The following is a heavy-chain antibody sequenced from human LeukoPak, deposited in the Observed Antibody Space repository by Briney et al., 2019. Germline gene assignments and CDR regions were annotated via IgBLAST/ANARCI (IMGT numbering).Heavy chain of an antibody. J-gene: IGHJ4*02. Sequence: SETLSLTRTVSGGSISSSSYYWGWIRQPPGKGLEWIGSIYYSGSTYYNPSLKSRVTISVDTSKNQFSLKLGSVTAADTAVYYCARNDGDYAVDYWGQGTLVTVSS. CDR2: IYYSGST. CDR3: ARNDGDYAVDY. CDR1: GGSISSSSYY. D-gene: IGHD4-17*01. V-gene: IGHV4-39*01.